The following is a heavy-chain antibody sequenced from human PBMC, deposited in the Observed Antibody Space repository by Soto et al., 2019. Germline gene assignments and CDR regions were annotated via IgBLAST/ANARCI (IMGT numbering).Heavy chain of an antibody. J-gene: IGHJ5*02. CDR2: ISWNSGSI. V-gene: IGHV3-9*01. Sequence: SLRLSCSASVFTFDDYAMHWFRQAPGKGLEWVSGISWNSGSIGYADSVKGRFTISRDNAKNSLYLQMNSLRAEDTALYYCAKDARPYCSSTSCYRNWFDPWGQGTLVTVSS. CDR3: AKDARPYCSSTSCYRNWFDP. CDR1: VFTFDDYA. D-gene: IGHD2-2*01.